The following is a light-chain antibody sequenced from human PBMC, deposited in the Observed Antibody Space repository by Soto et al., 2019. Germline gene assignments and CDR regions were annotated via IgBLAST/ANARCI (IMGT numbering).Light chain of an antibody. V-gene: IGLV1-40*01. CDR1: SPNIGAGYD. CDR3: QSCDSSLSGSGV. J-gene: IGLJ1*01. Sequence: QSVLTQPPSVSGAPGQRVTISCPGPSPNIGAGYDVHWYQQFPGTAPKLLIYGNRNRPSGVPDRFSGSKSGTSASLAITGLQAEDEATYYCQSCDSSLSGSGVFGTGTKVTVL. CDR2: GNR.